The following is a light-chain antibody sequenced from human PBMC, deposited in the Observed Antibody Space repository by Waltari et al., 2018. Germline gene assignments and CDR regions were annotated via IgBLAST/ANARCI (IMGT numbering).Light chain of an antibody. CDR3: QQHDNLPPT. V-gene: IGKV4-1*01. CDR1: QSLLYNSNNKNY. CDR2: WAS. Sequence: DIVMTQSPDSLAVSLGEKATINCKSNQSLLYNSNNKNYLAWYQQKPGQPLKLFFYWASSRESGVPDRFSGSGSGTDFTLTIGSLQAEDVAVYYCQQHDNLPPTFGPGTKVDIK. J-gene: IGKJ3*01.